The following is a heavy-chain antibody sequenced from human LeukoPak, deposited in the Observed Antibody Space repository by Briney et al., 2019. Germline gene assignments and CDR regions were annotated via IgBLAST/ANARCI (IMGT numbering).Heavy chain of an antibody. V-gene: IGHV4-34*01. CDR3: ARLTKNDSGSFRFGKKKRGYMDV. CDR2: INHSGST. Sequence: SETLSLTCAGYGESFSSYFWSWIRQPPGKGLEWIGEINHSGSTNYNASLKSRVTISVDTSKNQFSLKLSSVTAADTAVYYCARLTKNDSGSFRFGKKKRGYMDVWGKGTTVTISS. J-gene: IGHJ6*03. D-gene: IGHD3-10*01. CDR1: GESFSSYF.